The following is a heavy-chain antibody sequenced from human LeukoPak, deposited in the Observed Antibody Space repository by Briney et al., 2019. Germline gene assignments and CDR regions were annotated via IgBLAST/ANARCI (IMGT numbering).Heavy chain of an antibody. Sequence: GGSLRLSCAASGFTLSSYWMHWVRQAPGKGLVWVSRINGDGSATTYADSVKGRFTISRDNAKHTVYLQMDNDRAEDTGASDYGRGGGYCYDYVDYWGQGTMVTVSS. D-gene: IGHD5-18*01. V-gene: IGHV3-74*01. CDR3: GRGGGYCYDYVDY. J-gene: IGHJ4*02. CDR1: GFTLSSYW. CDR2: INGDGSAT.